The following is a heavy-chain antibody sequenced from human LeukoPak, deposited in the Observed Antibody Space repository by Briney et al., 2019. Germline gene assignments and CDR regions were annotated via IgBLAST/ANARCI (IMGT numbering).Heavy chain of an antibody. CDR1: GYSFISYW. CDR3: ARLYYYDSSGYFKGDPYYFDY. CDR2: IYPGDSDT. J-gene: IGHJ4*02. D-gene: IGHD3-22*01. Sequence: GESLKISCKGSGYSFISYWIGWVRQMPGKGLEWMGIIYPGDSDTRYSPSFQGQVTISADKSISTAYLQWSSLKASDTAMYYCARLYYYDSSGYFKGDPYYFDYWGQGTLVTVSS. V-gene: IGHV5-51*01.